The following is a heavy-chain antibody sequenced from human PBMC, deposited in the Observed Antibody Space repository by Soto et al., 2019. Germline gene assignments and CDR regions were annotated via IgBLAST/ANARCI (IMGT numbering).Heavy chain of an antibody. CDR2: MNPNSGNT. CDR1: GYTFTSYD. J-gene: IGHJ5*02. V-gene: IGHV1-8*01. Sequence: ASVKVSCKASGYTFTSYDINWVRQATGQGLEWMGWMNPNSGNTGYAQKFQGRVTMTRNTSISTAYMELSSLRSEDTAVYYCARGHGCTNGVCYNWFDPWGQGTLVTVSP. CDR3: ARGHGCTNGVCYNWFDP. D-gene: IGHD2-8*01.